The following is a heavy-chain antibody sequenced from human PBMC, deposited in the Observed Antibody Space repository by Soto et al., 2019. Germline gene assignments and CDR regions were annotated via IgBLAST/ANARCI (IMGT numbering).Heavy chain of an antibody. V-gene: IGHV4-39*01. CDR2: IYYSGST. D-gene: IGHD5-12*01. CDR3: ARHHDSGYEFGAFDI. Sequence: SETLSLTCTVSGGSISSSSYYWGWIRQPPGKGLEWIGSIYYSGSTYYNPSLKSRVTISVDTSKNQFSLKLSSVTAADTAVYYCARHHDSGYEFGAFDIWGQGTMVTVSS. J-gene: IGHJ3*02. CDR1: GGSISSSSYY.